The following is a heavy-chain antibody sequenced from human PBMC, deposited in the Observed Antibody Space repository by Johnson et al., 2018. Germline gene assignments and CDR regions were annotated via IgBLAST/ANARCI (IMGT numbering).Heavy chain of an antibody. V-gene: IGHV1-69*12. Sequence: QVQLVQSGAEVKKPGSSVKVSCKASGGTFSSYAISWVRQAPGQGLEWMGGIIPIFGTANYAQKFQGRVTITADESTSTAYMELSSLGSEATAVYYCARVLVVGAIDYYYGMDVWGQGTTVTVSS. CDR2: IIPIFGTA. CDR3: ARVLVVGAIDYYYGMDV. CDR1: GGTFSSYA. J-gene: IGHJ6*02. D-gene: IGHD2-15*01.